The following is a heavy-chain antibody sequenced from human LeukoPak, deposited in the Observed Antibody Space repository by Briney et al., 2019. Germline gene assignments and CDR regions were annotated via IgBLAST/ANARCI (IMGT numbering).Heavy chain of an antibody. J-gene: IGHJ4*02. Sequence: SQTLSLTCTVSGGSISSGDYYWSWLRQPPGKGLEWIGYIYYSGSTYYHPSLKNRVSISVDTSKNQFSLKLSSVTAADTAVYFCARDLGYCSSTSCRYFDNWGQGTLVTVSS. CDR2: IYYSGST. CDR1: GGSISSGDYY. D-gene: IGHD2-2*01. V-gene: IGHV4-31*03. CDR3: ARDLGYCSSTSCRYFDN.